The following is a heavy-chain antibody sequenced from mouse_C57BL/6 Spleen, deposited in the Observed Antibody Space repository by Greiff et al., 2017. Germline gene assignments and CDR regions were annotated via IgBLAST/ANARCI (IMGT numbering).Heavy chain of an antibody. J-gene: IGHJ2*01. D-gene: IGHD1-1*01. V-gene: IGHV1-7*01. Sequence: VQLQQSGAELAKPGASVKLSCKASGYTFTSYWMHWVKQRPGQGLEWIGYINPSSGYTKYNQKFKDKATLTADKSSSPAYMQLSSLTYEDSAVYDCSYYYGSRDSFDYWGQGTTLTVSS. CDR3: SYYYGSRDSFDY. CDR2: INPSSGYT. CDR1: GYTFTSYW.